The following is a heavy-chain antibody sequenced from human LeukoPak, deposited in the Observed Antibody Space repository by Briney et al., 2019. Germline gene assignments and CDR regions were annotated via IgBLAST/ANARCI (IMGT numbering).Heavy chain of an antibody. CDR2: IYYTGYT. D-gene: IGHD1-1*01. CDR1: GASVTSSY. Sequence: SETLSLTCSVSGASVTSSYWTWVRLPPGRGLEWIGYIYYTGYTNYDPSLKSRVTISLDIYTNQLSLEVISVTAADTAIYYCARAPIGSIDYWGPGALVTVSS. J-gene: IGHJ4*02. V-gene: IGHV4-59*02. CDR3: ARAPIGSIDY.